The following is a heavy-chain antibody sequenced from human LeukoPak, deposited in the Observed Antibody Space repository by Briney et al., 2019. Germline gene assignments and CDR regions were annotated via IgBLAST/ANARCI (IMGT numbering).Heavy chain of an antibody. D-gene: IGHD5-12*01. CDR2: ISYSGST. Sequence: SETLSLTCTVSGGSISSYYWSWIRQPPGKGLEWIGYISYSGSTNYNPSLKSRVTISVDTSKNQFSLKMRSVTAADTAVYYCARLGGYGDYWGQGTLVTVSS. V-gene: IGHV4-59*01. CDR1: GGSISSYY. CDR3: ARLGGYGDY. J-gene: IGHJ4*02.